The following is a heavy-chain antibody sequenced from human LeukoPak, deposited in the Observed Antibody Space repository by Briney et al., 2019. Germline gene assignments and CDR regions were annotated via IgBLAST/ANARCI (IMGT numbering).Heavy chain of an antibody. D-gene: IGHD4-11*01. Sequence: SETLSLTCTVSGGSISSYYWSWIRQPAGKGLEWIGRIYTSGSTNYNSSLKSRVTISVDKSKNQFSLKLSSVTAADTAVYYCARSRADDYMPRDWGQGTLVTVSS. V-gene: IGHV4-4*07. CDR3: ARSRADDYMPRD. CDR1: GGSISSYY. J-gene: IGHJ4*02. CDR2: IYTSGST.